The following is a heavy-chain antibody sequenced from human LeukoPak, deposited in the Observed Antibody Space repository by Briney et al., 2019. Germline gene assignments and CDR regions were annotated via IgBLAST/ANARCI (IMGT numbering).Heavy chain of an antibody. CDR3: TTKGYGSGIYRDF. CDR2: IKSKTDGGTA. CDR1: GFTFNSAW. V-gene: IGHV3-15*01. D-gene: IGHD3-10*01. Sequence: PGGSLRLSCTASGFTFNSAWMNWVRQAPGKGLEWVGRIKSKTDGGTADYAAPVKGRFTISRDDLQNTVFLQMSSLTTEDTAMYYCTTKGYGSGIYRDFWGQGTLVTVSS. J-gene: IGHJ4*02.